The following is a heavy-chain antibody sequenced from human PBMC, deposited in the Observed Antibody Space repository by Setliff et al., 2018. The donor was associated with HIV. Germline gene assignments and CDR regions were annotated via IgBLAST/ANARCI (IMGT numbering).Heavy chain of an antibody. D-gene: IGHD6-13*01. J-gene: IGHJ4*02. V-gene: IGHV3-13*01. CDR3: AKFAPGGHSEIASEGISHFDS. Sequence: QPGGSLRLSCEASGFIFSNHDFHWVRQAAAKGLEWVAAIGTGGDTYYVDSVKGRFTISRDDSRKTLYLQMNSLRVEDTAVYYCAKFAPGGHSEIASEGISHFDSWGQGTLVTVSS. CDR1: GFIFSNHD. CDR2: IGTGGDT.